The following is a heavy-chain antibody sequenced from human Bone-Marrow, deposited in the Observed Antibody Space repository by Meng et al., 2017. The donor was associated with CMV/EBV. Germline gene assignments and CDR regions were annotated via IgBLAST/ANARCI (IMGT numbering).Heavy chain of an antibody. CDR1: GFTFGDYA. CDR2: IRSKAYGGKT. Sequence: GESLKISCTASGFTFGDYAMSWVRQAPGKGLEWVGFIRSKAYGGKTEYAASVKGRFTISRDDSKSIAYLQMNSLKTEDTAVYYCTREILRYFDWLVDAFDIWGQGTMVTVSS. V-gene: IGHV3-49*04. J-gene: IGHJ3*02. D-gene: IGHD3-9*01. CDR3: TREILRYFDWLVDAFDI.